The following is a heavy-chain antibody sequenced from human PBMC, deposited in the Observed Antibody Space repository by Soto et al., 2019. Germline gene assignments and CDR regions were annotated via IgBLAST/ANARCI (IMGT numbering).Heavy chain of an antibody. D-gene: IGHD3-9*01. Sequence: TSETLSLTCAVYGGSFSGYYWSWIRQPPGKGLEWIGEINHSGSTNYSPSLKSRVTISLDTSKNQFSLKVTSVTAADTAVYFCARGRDWLIPYYFDYWGQGTLVTVSS. J-gene: IGHJ4*02. CDR3: ARGRDWLIPYYFDY. CDR1: GGSFSGYY. CDR2: INHSGST. V-gene: IGHV4-34*01.